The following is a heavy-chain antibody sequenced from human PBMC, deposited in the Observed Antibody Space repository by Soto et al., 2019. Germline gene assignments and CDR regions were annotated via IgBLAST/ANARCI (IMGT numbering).Heavy chain of an antibody. V-gene: IGHV3-48*02. Sequence: EVQLVESGGGLVQPGGSLRLFCAASGFSFGGYNMNWVRQAPGKGLEWVSHITSGLTTHYADFVQGRFTISRDNAKNSLYLEMNDLRDEDTAVYYCARDTSHGVTIGGLDSWGQGTLVTVSS. CDR3: ARDTSHGVTIGGLDS. CDR1: GFSFGGYN. CDR2: ITSGLTT. D-gene: IGHD3-16*01. J-gene: IGHJ4*02.